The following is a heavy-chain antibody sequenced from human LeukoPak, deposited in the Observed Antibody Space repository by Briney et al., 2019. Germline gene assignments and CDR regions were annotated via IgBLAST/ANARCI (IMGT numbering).Heavy chain of an antibody. CDR3: ASRSSIWSGYQDTLYYFDS. CDR2: IYNSGTT. D-gene: IGHD3-3*01. CDR1: GGSISGSY. V-gene: IGHV4-59*01. J-gene: IGHJ4*02. Sequence: SETLSLTCTVSGGSISGSYWNWIRQPPGKGLEWIGNIYNSGTTDYNPSLKSRVTISVDTSKNQFSLKLSSVTAADTAVYYCASRSSIWSGYQDTLYYFDSWGQGTLVTVSS.